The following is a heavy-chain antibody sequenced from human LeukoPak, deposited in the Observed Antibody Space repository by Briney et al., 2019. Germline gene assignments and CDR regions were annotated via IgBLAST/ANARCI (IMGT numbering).Heavy chain of an antibody. CDR1: GFTVSSNY. J-gene: IGHJ4*02. CDR3: ARGSYYYDSSGHDALDY. Sequence: GGSLRLSCAASGFTVSSNYMSWVRQAPGKGLEWVSVIYSGGGTYYADSVKGRFTISRDNSKNTLYLQMNSLRAEDTGVYYCARGSYYYDSSGHDALDYWGQGTLVTVSS. D-gene: IGHD3-22*01. V-gene: IGHV3-66*01. CDR2: IYSGGGT.